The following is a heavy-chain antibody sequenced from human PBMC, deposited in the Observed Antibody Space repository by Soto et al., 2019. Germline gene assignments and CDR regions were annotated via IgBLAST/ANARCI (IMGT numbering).Heavy chain of an antibody. CDR3: ARGLGSSWFFL. CDR1: GFSFSTSN. D-gene: IGHD6-13*01. CDR2: ITSDSEVI. Sequence: GGSLRLSCTDSGFSFSTSNMNWVRQAPGRGLEWVSFITSDSEVIRYAESVRGRFTISRDNAKNSLYLQMSSLGAKDTAVYYCARGLGSSWFFLWGQGTLVTVSS. V-gene: IGHV3-48*01. J-gene: IGHJ4*02.